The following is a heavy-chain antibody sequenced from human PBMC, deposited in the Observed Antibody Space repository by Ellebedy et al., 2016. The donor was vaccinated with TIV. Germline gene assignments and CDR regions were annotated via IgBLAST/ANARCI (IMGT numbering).Heavy chain of an antibody. CDR2: ITSDGSSP. CDR3: ARDGGLGTPFDY. J-gene: IGHJ4*02. CDR1: GFTFSSYW. V-gene: IGHV3-74*03. Sequence: GESLKISCAASGFTFSSYWIHWVRQTPGKGLVWVSRITSDGSSPQYADSVKGRFTLSRDNPKDTVYLQMDSLRVEDTAVYFCARDGGLGTPFDYWGQGVLVTVSS. D-gene: IGHD7-27*01.